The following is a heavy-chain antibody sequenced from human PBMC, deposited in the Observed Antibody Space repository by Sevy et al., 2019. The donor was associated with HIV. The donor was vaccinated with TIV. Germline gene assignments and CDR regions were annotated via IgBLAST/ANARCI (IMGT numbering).Heavy chain of an antibody. CDR3: ARQYRSGWFSFDY. Sequence: ASVKVSCKASGGTFSSYAISWVRQAPGQGLEWMGGIIPIFGTANYAQKFQGRVTITADESTSKAYRELSSLRSEDTAVYDCARQYRSGWFSFDYWGQGTLVTVSS. CDR1: GGTFSSYA. V-gene: IGHV1-69*13. J-gene: IGHJ4*02. CDR2: IIPIFGTA. D-gene: IGHD6-19*01.